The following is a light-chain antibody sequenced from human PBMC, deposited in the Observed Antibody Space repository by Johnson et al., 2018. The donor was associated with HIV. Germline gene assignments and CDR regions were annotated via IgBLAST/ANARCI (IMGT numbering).Light chain of an antibody. CDR3: GTWDSSLILYV. J-gene: IGLJ1*01. CDR2: DNY. CDR1: SSNIGNNY. Sequence: QPVLTQPPSVSAAPGQKVTISCSGSSSNIGNNYVSWYQQFPGTAPKLLIYDNYKRPSGIPDRFSGSKSGTSATLGITGLQTGDEADYYCGTWDSSLILYVFGTGTKVTVL. V-gene: IGLV1-51*01.